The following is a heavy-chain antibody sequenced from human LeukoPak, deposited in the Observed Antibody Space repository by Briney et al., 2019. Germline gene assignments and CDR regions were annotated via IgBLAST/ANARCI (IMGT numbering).Heavy chain of an antibody. CDR2: IYYSGST. CDR3: ARCLTNSKYYYDSSAFDP. D-gene: IGHD3-22*01. CDR1: GGSISSGDYY. Sequence: PSQTLSLTCTVSGGSISSGDYYWSWIRQPPGKGLEWIGYIYYSGSTNYNPSLKSRVTISVDTSKNQFSLKLSSVTAADTAVYYCARCLTNSKYYYDSSAFDPWGQGTLVTVSS. J-gene: IGHJ5*02. V-gene: IGHV4-30-4*08.